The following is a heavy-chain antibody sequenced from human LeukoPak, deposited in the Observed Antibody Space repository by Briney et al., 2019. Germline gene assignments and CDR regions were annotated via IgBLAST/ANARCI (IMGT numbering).Heavy chain of an antibody. D-gene: IGHD3-22*01. J-gene: IGHJ3*02. CDR2: IIPIFGTA. CDR1: GGTFSSCA. Sequence: SVKVSCKASGGTFSSCAISWVRQAPGQGLEWMGGIIPIFGTANYAQKFQGRVTMTREVSTNSVYLELSDLRCEDTAVYYCARGRHYYDSSDYYYEGDAFDIWGQGTMVTVSS. V-gene: IGHV1-69*05. CDR3: ARGRHYYDSSDYYYEGDAFDI.